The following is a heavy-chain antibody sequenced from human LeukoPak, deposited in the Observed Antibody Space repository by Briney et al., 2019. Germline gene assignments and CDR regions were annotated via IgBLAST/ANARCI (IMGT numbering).Heavy chain of an antibody. D-gene: IGHD2-2*01. CDR2: IYYSGST. V-gene: IGHV4-38-2*02. J-gene: IGHJ5*02. CDR1: GYSISSGYY. Sequence: PETLSLTCTVSGYSISSGYYWGWIRQPPGKGLEWIGSIYYSGSTYNNPSLKSRVTISVDTSKNQFSLKLSSATAADTAVYYCARPVVPAAGGSNWFDPWGQGTLVTVSS. CDR3: ARPVVPAAGGSNWFDP.